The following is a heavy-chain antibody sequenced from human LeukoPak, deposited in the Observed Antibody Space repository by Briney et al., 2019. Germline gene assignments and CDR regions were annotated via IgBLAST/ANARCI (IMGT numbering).Heavy chain of an antibody. J-gene: IGHJ3*02. CDR3: ANPRAPDAFDI. V-gene: IGHV3-53*01. CDR1: GFTVSSNY. Sequence: GGSLRLSCAASGFTVSSNYMSWVRQAPGKGLEWVSVIYSGGSTYYADSVKGRFTISRDNAKKSLFLQMSSLRAEDTAIYYCANPRAPDAFDIWGQGTMVTVSS. CDR2: IYSGGST.